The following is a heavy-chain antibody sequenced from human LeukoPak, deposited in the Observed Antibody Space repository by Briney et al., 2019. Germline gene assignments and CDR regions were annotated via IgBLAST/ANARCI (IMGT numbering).Heavy chain of an antibody. CDR3: AKDRSMVGSGSYFDY. CDR2: ISGSGGST. D-gene: IGHD1-26*01. CDR1: GFTFSSYA. Sequence: GGSLRLSCAASGFTFSSYAMSWVRQAPGKGLEWVSAISGSGGSTYYADSVRGRFTISRDNFKNTLYLQMNSLRAEDTAVYYCAKDRSMVGSGSYFDYWGQGTLVTVSS. J-gene: IGHJ4*02. V-gene: IGHV3-23*01.